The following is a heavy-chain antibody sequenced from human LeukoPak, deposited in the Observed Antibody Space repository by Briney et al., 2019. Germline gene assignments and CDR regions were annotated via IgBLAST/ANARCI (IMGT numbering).Heavy chain of an antibody. J-gene: IGHJ4*02. CDR1: GFTFDDYA. V-gene: IGHV3-9*03. D-gene: IGHD3-22*01. Sequence: PGRSLRLSCAASGFTFDDYAMHWVRQAPGKGLEGVSGISWNSGSIGYADSVKGRFTISRDNAKNSLYLQMNSLRAEDMALYYCAKADSSGYYLDYWGQGTLVTVSS. CDR3: AKADSSGYYLDY. CDR2: ISWNSGSI.